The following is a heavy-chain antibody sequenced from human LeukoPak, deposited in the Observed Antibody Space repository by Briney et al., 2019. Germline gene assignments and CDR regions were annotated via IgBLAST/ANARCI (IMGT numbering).Heavy chain of an antibody. CDR3: ARVGYCSSTSCPRGAVDY. V-gene: IGHV4-38-2*01. CDR2: IYHSGST. Sequence: SETLSLTCAVSGYSISSGYYWGWIRQPPGKGLEWIGSIYHSGSTYYNPSLKSRVTISVDTSKNQFSLKLSSVTAADTAVYYCARVGYCSSTSCPRGAVDYWGQGNLVTVSS. CDR1: GYSISSGYY. J-gene: IGHJ4*02. D-gene: IGHD2-2*01.